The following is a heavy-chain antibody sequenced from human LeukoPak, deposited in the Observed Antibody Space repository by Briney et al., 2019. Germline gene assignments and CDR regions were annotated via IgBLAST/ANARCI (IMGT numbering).Heavy chain of an antibody. CDR2: ISGSGGST. J-gene: IGHJ4*02. V-gene: IGHV3-23*01. CDR1: GFTFSSYA. Sequence: PGGSLRLSCAASGFTFSSYAMSWVRQAPGKGQEWVSAISGSGGSTYYADSVKGRFTISRDNSKNTLYLQMNSLRAEDTAVYYCAKVPVAVAAAGTLSYWGQGTLVTVSS. CDR3: AKVPVAVAAAGTLSY. D-gene: IGHD6-13*01.